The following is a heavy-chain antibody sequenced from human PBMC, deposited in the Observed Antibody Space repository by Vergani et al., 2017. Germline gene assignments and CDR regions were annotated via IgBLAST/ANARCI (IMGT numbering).Heavy chain of an antibody. CDR2: ISSSSSTI. V-gene: IGHV3-48*01. CDR3: ASFRVGAFDI. CDR1: GFTFSSYS. Sequence: EVQLVESGGGLVQPGGSLRLSCAASGFTFSSYSMNWVRQAPGKGLEWVSYISSSSSTIYYADSVKGRFTISRDNAKNSLYLQMNSLRAEDTAVYYCASFRVGAFDIWGQGTMVTVSS. J-gene: IGHJ3*02.